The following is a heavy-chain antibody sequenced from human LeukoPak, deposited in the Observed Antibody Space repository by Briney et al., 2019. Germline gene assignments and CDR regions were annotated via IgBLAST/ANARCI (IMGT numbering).Heavy chain of an antibody. CDR2: IDAGNGNT. Sequence: KPGASVKVSCKASGYTFSDYAIHWVRQAPGQRLEWMGWIDAGNGNTRYSQKFQGRVTITRDTSTSTAYIELRSLRSEDTAMYYCARGSTSDWPLDHWGQETLVTISS. CDR3: ARGSTSDWPLDH. D-gene: IGHD2-2*01. V-gene: IGHV1-3*01. J-gene: IGHJ4*02. CDR1: GYTFSDYA.